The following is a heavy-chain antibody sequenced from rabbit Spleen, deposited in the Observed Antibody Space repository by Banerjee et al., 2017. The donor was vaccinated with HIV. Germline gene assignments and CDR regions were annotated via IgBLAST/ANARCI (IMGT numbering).Heavy chain of an antibody. CDR3: ARDPAGREDFNL. Sequence: QEQVLESGGGLVKPEGSLKLSCTASGLDFSSSYWICWVRQAPGKGLEWIACIDVTSSGSTYYASWAKGRFTISRTSSTTVALQMTSLTAADTATYFCARDPAGREDFNLWGPGTLVTVS. J-gene: IGHJ4*01. CDR1: GLDFSSSYW. D-gene: IGHD4-2*01. CDR2: IDVTSSGST. V-gene: IGHV1S45*01.